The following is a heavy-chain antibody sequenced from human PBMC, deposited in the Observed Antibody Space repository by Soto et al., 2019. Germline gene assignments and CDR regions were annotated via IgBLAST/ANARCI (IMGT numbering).Heavy chain of an antibody. D-gene: IGHD6-6*01. J-gene: IGHJ3*02. V-gene: IGHV4-34*01. Sequence: PSETLSLTCAVYGGSFSGYYWSWIRQPPGKGLEWIGEINHSGSTNYNPSLKSRVTISVDTSKNQFSLKLSSVTAADTAVYYCAREYSSPREAFDIWGQGTMVTVS. CDR2: INHSGST. CDR3: AREYSSPREAFDI. CDR1: GGSFSGYY.